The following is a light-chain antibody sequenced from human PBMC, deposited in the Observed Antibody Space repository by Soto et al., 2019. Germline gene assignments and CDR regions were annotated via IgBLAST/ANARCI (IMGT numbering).Light chain of an antibody. J-gene: IGKJ3*01. CDR1: QSVSSSY. CDR3: QQYGSSLGFT. CDR2: GAS. Sequence: EIVVTQSPCTLSLSPGERATLSCRASQSVSSSYLAWYQQKPGQAPRLLIYGASSRATGIPDRFSGSGSGTDFTLTISRLEPEDFAVYYCQQYGSSLGFTFGPGTKVDIK. V-gene: IGKV3-20*01.